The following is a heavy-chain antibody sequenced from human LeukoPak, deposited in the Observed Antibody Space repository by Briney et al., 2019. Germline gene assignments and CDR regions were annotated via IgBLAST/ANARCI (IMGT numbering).Heavy chain of an antibody. CDR2: IDWDDDK. J-gene: IGHJ4*02. D-gene: IGHD2-15*01. CDR3: ARIPPYSYRREYYFDY. Sequence: RASGPTLVNPTQTPTLTCTFSGSSLSTSGMCVSWIRQPPGKALEWLSRIDWDDDKYYSTSLKTRLTISKDTSKNQVVLTMTNMDPVDTATYYCARIPPYSYRREYYFDYWGQGTLVTVSS. V-gene: IGHV2-70*11. CDR1: GSSLSTSGMC.